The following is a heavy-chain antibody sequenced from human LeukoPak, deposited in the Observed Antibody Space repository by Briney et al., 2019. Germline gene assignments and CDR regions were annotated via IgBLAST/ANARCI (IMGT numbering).Heavy chain of an antibody. D-gene: IGHD3-22*01. V-gene: IGHV1-2*02. Sequence: GASVKVSCKASGYTFTCYYMHWVRQAPGQGLEWMGWINPNSGGTNYAQKFQGRVTMTRDTSISTAYMELSRLRSDDTAVYYCAREYYDSSGYYSPDAHYFDYWGQGTLVTVSS. CDR2: INPNSGGT. CDR1: GYTFTCYY. J-gene: IGHJ4*02. CDR3: AREYYDSSGYYSPDAHYFDY.